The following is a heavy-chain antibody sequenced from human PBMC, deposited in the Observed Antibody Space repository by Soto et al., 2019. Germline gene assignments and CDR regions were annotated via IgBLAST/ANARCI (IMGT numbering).Heavy chain of an antibody. CDR1: GGTFSIYT. J-gene: IGHJ4*02. V-gene: IGHV1-69*02. Sequence: QVQLVQSGSEVKKPGSSVKVSCKASGGTFSIYTISWVRQAPGQGLEWMGRVIPIFDVTSYAQRFQGRVTITADKSTTTAYMEMSSLRSEDTAVYYCARDRDNSNWPNFDYGGQGTLVTVSS. D-gene: IGHD6-13*01. CDR2: VIPIFDVT. CDR3: ARDRDNSNWPNFDY.